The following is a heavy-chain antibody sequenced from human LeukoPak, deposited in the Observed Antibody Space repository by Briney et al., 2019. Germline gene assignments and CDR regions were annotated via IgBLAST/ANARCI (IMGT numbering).Heavy chain of an antibody. CDR1: GFTFSNAW. Sequence: GGSLRLSCAASGFTFSNAWMSWVRQAPGKGLEWVGRIKSKTDGGTTDYAAPVKGRFTISRDDSKNTLHLQMNSLKTEGTAVYYCITDSRASAGTYDYWGQGTLVTVSS. V-gene: IGHV3-15*01. CDR3: ITDSRASAGTYDY. J-gene: IGHJ4*02. D-gene: IGHD6-13*01. CDR2: IKSKTDGGTT.